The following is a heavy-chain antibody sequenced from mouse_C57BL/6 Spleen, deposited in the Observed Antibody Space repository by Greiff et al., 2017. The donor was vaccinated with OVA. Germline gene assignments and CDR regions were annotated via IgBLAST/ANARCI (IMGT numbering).Heavy chain of an antibody. D-gene: IGHD2-4*01. CDR3: ARGYYDPYYAMDY. J-gene: IGHJ4*01. V-gene: IGHV5-4*03. CDR1: GFTFSSYA. Sequence: EVKLVESGGGLVKPGGSLKLSCAASGFTFSSYAMSWVRQTPEKRLEWVATISDGGSYTYYPDNVKGRFTISRDNAKNNLYLQMSHLKSEDTAMYYCARGYYDPYYAMDYWGQGTSVTVSS. CDR2: ISDGGSYT.